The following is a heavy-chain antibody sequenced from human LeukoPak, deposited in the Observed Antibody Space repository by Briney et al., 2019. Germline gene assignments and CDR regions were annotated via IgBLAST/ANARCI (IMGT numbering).Heavy chain of an antibody. J-gene: IGHJ6*02. CDR3: ARPKYYYGSGFYYYGMDV. CDR1: GFAVTINY. CDR2: IYSGGST. Sequence: PGGSLRLSCVASGFAVTINYMSWVCQAPGKGLEWVSVIYSGGSTYYADSVKGRFTISRDNSKNTLYLQMNSLRAEDTAVYYCARPKYYYGSGFYYYGMDVWGQGTTVTVSS. D-gene: IGHD3-10*01. V-gene: IGHV3-66*04.